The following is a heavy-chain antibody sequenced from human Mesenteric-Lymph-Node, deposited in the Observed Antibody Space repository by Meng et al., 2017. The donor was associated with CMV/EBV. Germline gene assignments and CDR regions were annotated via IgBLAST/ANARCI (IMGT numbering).Heavy chain of an antibody. Sequence: TVSGGAMSSGGYYWSWIRQHPGKGLEWIGYIYYSGSTYYNPSLKSRVTISVDTSKNQFSLKLSSVTAADTAMYYCARESSSGQAVDSWGQGTLVTVSS. CDR3: ARESSSGQAVDS. V-gene: IGHV4-31*02. CDR2: IYYSGST. J-gene: IGHJ4*02. CDR1: GGAMSSGGYY. D-gene: IGHD3-22*01.